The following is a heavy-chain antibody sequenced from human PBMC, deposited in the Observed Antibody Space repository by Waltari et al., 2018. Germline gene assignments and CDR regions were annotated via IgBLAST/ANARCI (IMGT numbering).Heavy chain of an antibody. CDR2: IRGKIDGGAT. CDR1: GFSFTNAW. Sequence: EVQLVESGGGLVKPGGSLRLYCAASGFSFTNAWMNWVRQAPGKGLEWVGRIRGKIDGGATDYAAPVKGRFTISRDDSKDTLYLLMNSLQTEDTAVYYCTTSLFNFYRQGPDFWGQGTLVTVSS. V-gene: IGHV3-15*01. J-gene: IGHJ4*02. CDR3: TTSLFNFYRQGPDF. D-gene: IGHD2-21*01.